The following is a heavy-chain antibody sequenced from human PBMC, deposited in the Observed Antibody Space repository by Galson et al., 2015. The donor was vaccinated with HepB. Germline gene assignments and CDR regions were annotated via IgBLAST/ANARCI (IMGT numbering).Heavy chain of an antibody. J-gene: IGHJ6*02. CDR3: ARDHTVTPTKYYYYGMDV. D-gene: IGHD4-17*01. CDR2: ISYDGSNK. Sequence: SLRLSCAASGFTFSSYAMHWVRQAPGKGLEWVAVISYDGSNKYYADSVKGRFTISRDNSKNTLYLQMNSLRAEDTAVYYCARDHTVTPTKYYYYGMDVWGQGTTVTVSS. CDR1: GFTFSSYA. V-gene: IGHV3-30*04.